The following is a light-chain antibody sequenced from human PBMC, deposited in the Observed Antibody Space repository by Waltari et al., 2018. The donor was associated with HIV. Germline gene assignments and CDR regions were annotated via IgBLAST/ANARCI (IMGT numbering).Light chain of an antibody. J-gene: IGLJ1*01. CDR2: GTS. Sequence: QSVLTQPPSVSGAPGQRVTISCTGSSSNIGAGYHVHWYQQLPGTAPKLLIYGTSNRASGGPDRFSGSKSGTSASLAITGLQAEDEADYHCQSHDSSLSGYVFGTGTKVTVL. V-gene: IGLV1-40*01. CDR1: SSNIGAGYH. CDR3: QSHDSSLSGYV.